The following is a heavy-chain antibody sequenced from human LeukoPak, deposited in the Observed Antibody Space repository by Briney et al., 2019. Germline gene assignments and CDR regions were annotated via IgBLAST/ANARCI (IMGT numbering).Heavy chain of an antibody. CDR1: GFSICSGYE. Sequence: SETLSLTCAVSGFSICSGYEWGWVREPPGGGVEWIGIIYHSGRTHYNPSLKRRVTISLDTSKNQFSLTLGSVTAADTAVYYCARRSVSWYFDLWGRGTLVTVSS. V-gene: IGHV4-38-2*01. CDR2: IYHSGRT. J-gene: IGHJ2*01. CDR3: ARRSVSWYFDL.